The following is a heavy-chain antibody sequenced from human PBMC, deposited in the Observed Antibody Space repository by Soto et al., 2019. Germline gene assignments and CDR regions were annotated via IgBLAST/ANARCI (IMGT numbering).Heavy chain of an antibody. CDR3: AKDDFTDRGDDYFDY. J-gene: IGHJ4*02. V-gene: IGHV3-23*01. D-gene: IGHD2-21*02. CDR1: GFSSTNFA. Sequence: PGGSLRLSCAASGFSSTNFAMSWVRQAPGKGLEWVAGIGASGDITWYADSVKGRLSISRDNSKNTLYLQLNSLRFEDTAVYYCAKDDFTDRGDDYFDYWGPGTLVTVSS. CDR2: IGASGDIT.